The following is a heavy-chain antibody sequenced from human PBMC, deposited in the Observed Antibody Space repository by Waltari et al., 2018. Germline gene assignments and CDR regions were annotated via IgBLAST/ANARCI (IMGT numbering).Heavy chain of an antibody. J-gene: IGHJ6*02. V-gene: IGHV1-8*03. CDR1: GYTFTSYD. Sequence: QVQLVQSGAEVKKPGASVKVSCKASGYTFTSYDINWVRQATGQGLEGMGWMNPNSGNTGYAQKFQGRVTITRNTSISTAYMELSSLRSEDTAVYYCARGDSSSWVYYYYYYGMDVWGQGTTVTVSS. D-gene: IGHD6-13*01. CDR2: MNPNSGNT. CDR3: ARGDSSSWVYYYYYYGMDV.